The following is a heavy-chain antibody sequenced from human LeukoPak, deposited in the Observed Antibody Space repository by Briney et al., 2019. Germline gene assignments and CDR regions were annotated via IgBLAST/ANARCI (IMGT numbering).Heavy chain of an antibody. Sequence: GGSLRLSCAASGFTFSSYTVSWVRQAPGKGLEWVSTITTSDGNTYYADSVKGRFTVSRDNSKNTLYLQMNSLRAEDAAVYYCAKTIVPTRNYDYYYGMDVWGQGTTVTVSS. CDR1: GFTFSSYT. CDR3: AKTIVPTRNYDYYYGMDV. J-gene: IGHJ6*02. D-gene: IGHD1-14*01. CDR2: ITTSDGNT. V-gene: IGHV3-23*01.